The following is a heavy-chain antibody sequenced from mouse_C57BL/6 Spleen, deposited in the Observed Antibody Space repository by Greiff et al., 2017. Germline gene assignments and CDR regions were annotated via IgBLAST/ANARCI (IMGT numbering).Heavy chain of an antibody. J-gene: IGHJ1*03. CDR1: GFNIKDYY. D-gene: IGHD1-1*01. CDR2: IDPEDGET. CDR3: ASITTVVANFDV. V-gene: IGHV14-2*01. Sequence: EVQLVESGAELVKPGASVKLSCTASGFNIKDYYMHWVKQRTEQGLEWIGRIDPEDGETKYAPKFQGKATITADTSSNTAYLQLSSLTSEDTAVYYCASITTVVANFDVWGTGTTVTVSS.